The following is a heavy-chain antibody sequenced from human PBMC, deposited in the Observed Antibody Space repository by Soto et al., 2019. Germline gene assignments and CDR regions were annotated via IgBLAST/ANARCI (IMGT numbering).Heavy chain of an antibody. CDR2: VRGSGAST. J-gene: IGHJ4*02. CDR3: AKARTGTETQWTDDY. CDR1: GFTFSNYA. D-gene: IGHD6-19*01. V-gene: IGHV3-23*01. Sequence: EVQLLESGGGLVQPGGSLRLSCAASGFTFSNYAMSWFRQAPGKGLEWVSAVRGSGASTYYATTYYADSKKGRFTISRDNSKSKLYLHINSLRVEDTAVSYCAKARTGTETQWTDDYWGQGTLVTVSS.